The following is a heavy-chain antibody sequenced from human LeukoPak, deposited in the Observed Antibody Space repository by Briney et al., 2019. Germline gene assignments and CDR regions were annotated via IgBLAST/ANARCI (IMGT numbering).Heavy chain of an antibody. J-gene: IGHJ6*03. D-gene: IGHD6-19*01. CDR1: GFTFSSYA. CDR3: XKNPGPGXAVXXTXDV. CDR2: ISGSGGST. V-gene: IGHV3-23*01. Sequence: GGSLRLSCAASGFTFSSYAMSWVRQAPGKGLEWVSAISGSGGSTYYADSVKVRFTISRDNSKNTLYLQMNSLRAEDTAVYYXXKNPGPGXAVXXTXDVWGKXXXVXXSS.